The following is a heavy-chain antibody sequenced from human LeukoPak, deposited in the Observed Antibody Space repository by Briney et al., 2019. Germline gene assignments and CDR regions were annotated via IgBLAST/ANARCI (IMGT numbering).Heavy chain of an antibody. D-gene: IGHD4-23*01. CDR2: INPSGGST. V-gene: IGHV1-46*01. J-gene: IGHJ5*02. CDR1: GYTFTIYY. Sequence: GASVKVSCKASGYTFTIYYMHWVRQAPGQGLEWMGIINPSGGSTSYAKKFHARVTMTRDMSTSTDYMELSSLRSEDTAVYYCARDNSVEDTAWWFDPWGQGTLVTVSS. CDR3: ARDNSVEDTAWWFDP.